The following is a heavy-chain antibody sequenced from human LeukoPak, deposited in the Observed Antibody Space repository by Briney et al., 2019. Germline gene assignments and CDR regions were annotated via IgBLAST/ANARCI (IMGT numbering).Heavy chain of an antibody. Sequence: GESLKISCKGSGYSFPTYWIGWVRQMPGKGLEWMGIIYPGDSDTRYSPSFQGQVTISADKSTNTAYLQWNSLKASDTAMYYCARHDSLTTTASNWGQGSLITVSS. J-gene: IGHJ4*02. CDR1: GYSFPTYW. CDR3: ARHDSLTTTASN. V-gene: IGHV5-51*01. CDR2: IYPGDSDT. D-gene: IGHD3-22*01.